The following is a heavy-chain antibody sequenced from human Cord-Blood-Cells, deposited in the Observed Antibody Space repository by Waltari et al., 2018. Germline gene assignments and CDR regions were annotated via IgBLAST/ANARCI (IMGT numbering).Heavy chain of an antibody. D-gene: IGHD7-27*01. J-gene: IGHJ3*02. Sequence: QVQLVESGGGVVQPGRSLRLSCAASGFTFSSYAMHWVRQAPGKGLEWVAVISYDGSNKYYADSVKGRFTISRDNSKNTVYLQMNSLRAEDTAVYYCARESGDAFDIWGQGTMVTVSS. CDR3: ARESGDAFDI. CDR1: GFTFSSYA. CDR2: ISYDGSNK. V-gene: IGHV3-30*04.